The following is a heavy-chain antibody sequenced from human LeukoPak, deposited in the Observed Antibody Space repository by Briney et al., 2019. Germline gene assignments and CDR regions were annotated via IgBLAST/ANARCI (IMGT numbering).Heavy chain of an antibody. CDR3: ARDLAWGAFDY. V-gene: IGHV3-23*01. J-gene: IGHJ4*02. D-gene: IGHD7-27*01. CDR1: GFTFSNYG. Sequence: PGGSLRLSCEASGFTFSNYGMNWVRQAPGKGLEWLSGVSPPGGGTYYADSVKGRFTISRDDSKNTLSLQMNSLRVEDTATYYCARDLAWGAFDYWGQGTLVTVSS. CDR2: VSPPGGGT.